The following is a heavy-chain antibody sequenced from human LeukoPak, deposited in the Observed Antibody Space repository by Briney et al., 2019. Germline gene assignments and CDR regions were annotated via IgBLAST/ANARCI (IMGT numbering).Heavy chain of an antibody. CDR1: GYTFTSYY. D-gene: IGHD2-15*01. CDR3: ARDAGYCTGGSCWYFDH. CDR2: IDPSGGST. V-gene: IGHV1-46*01. Sequence: ASVKVSCKASGYTFTSYYMHWVRQAPGQGLEWMGIIDPSGGSTSYAQKFQGRVTVTRDTSTSTVYMELSRLISDDTAVYYCARDAGYCTGGSCWYFDHWGQGTLVTVSS. J-gene: IGHJ4*02.